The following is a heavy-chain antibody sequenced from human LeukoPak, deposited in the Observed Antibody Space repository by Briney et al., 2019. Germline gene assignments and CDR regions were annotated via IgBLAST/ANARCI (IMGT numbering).Heavy chain of an antibody. CDR3: ARDPTLWFGEFDY. D-gene: IGHD3-10*01. Sequence: ASVKVSCKASGYTFTGYYMHWVRQAPGQGLEWMGWINPNSGGTNYAQKFQGRVTMTRDTSISTAYMELSRLRSDDTAVYYCARDPTLWFGEFDYWGQGTLVTVSS. CDR1: GYTFTGYY. CDR2: INPNSGGT. J-gene: IGHJ4*02. V-gene: IGHV1-2*02.